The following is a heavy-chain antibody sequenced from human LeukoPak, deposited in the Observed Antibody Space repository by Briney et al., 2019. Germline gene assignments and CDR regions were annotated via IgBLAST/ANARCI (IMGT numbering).Heavy chain of an antibody. CDR3: ARDLTLSEKFFDY. V-gene: IGHV3-23*01. J-gene: IGHJ4*02. D-gene: IGHD1-14*01. Sequence: GGSLRLSCAASGFTFSSYEMNWVRQAPEKGLEWVSSITSSGGGTYYADSVKGRFTVSRDNSKNTLYLQMNSLSAGDTAIYYCARDLTLSEKFFDYWGQGTLVTVSS. CDR2: ITSSGGGT. CDR1: GFTFSSYE.